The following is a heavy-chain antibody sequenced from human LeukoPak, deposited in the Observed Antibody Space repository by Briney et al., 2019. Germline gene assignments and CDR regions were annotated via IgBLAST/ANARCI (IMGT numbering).Heavy chain of an antibody. Sequence: PGGSLRLSCAASGFTFSSYAMHWVRQAPGKGLEWVAFIRFDGTNKYYADSVKGRFTISRDNSKNTLYLQMNSLRAEDTAVYYCARVGSSGWRFQHWGQGTLVTVSS. CDR3: ARVGSSGWRFQH. V-gene: IGHV3-30*02. CDR2: IRFDGTNK. D-gene: IGHD6-19*01. J-gene: IGHJ1*01. CDR1: GFTFSSYA.